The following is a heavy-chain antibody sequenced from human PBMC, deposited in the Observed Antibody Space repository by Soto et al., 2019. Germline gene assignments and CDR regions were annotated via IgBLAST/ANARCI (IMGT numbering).Heavy chain of an antibody. J-gene: IGHJ4*02. CDR1: GFTFSSYS. V-gene: IGHV3-23*01. D-gene: IGHD6-13*01. Sequence: GGSLRLSCAASGFTFSSYSISWVRQAPGKGLEWVSAISGSGVSTYYADSVKGRFTISRDNSKKTLYLQMNSLRAEDTAVYYCAKDVYSSSWSFDYLGQRTLVTFCS. CDR2: ISGSGVST. CDR3: AKDVYSSSWSFDY.